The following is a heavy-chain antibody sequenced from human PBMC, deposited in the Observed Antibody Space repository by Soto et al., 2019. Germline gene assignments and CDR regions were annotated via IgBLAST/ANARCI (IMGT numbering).Heavy chain of an antibody. CDR1: GFSLSNARMG. V-gene: IGHV2-26*01. CDR2: IFSNDEK. Sequence: QVTLKESGPVLVKPTETLTLTCTVSGFSLSNARMGVSWIRQPPGKALEWLAHIFSNDEKSYSTSLKSRLTISKDTSKRQVVLTMTNMDPVDTATYYCARIRTVYFDYWGQGTLVTVSS. CDR3: ARIRTVYFDY. J-gene: IGHJ4*02.